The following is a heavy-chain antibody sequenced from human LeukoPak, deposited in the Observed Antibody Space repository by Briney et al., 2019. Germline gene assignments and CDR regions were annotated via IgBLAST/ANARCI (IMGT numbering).Heavy chain of an antibody. CDR3: ARDMGSMVRGAEYFQH. D-gene: IGHD3-10*01. Sequence: PGGSLRLSCAASGFTFSSYAMHWVRQAPGKGLEWVAVISYDGSNKYYADSVKGRFTISRDNSKNTLYLQMNSLRAEDTAVYYCARDMGSMVRGAEYFQHWGQGTLVTVSS. J-gene: IGHJ1*01. CDR2: ISYDGSNK. V-gene: IGHV3-30*04. CDR1: GFTFSSYA.